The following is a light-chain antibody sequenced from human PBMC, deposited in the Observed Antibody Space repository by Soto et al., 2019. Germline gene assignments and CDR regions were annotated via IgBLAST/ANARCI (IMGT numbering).Light chain of an antibody. V-gene: IGKV3-11*01. CDR1: QSVSNY. CDR3: QQRLDWPIT. J-gene: IGKJ5*01. CDR2: DAS. Sequence: EIVLTQSPATLSLSPGEGATLSCRASQSVSNYLAWYQQKPGQAPRLLIYDASNRATGIPDRFSGFGSGTDFTLTISSLEPEDFAVYYCQQRLDWPITFGQGTRLDIK.